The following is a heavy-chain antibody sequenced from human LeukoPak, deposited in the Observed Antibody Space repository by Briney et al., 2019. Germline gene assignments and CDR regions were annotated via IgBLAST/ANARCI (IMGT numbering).Heavy chain of an antibody. V-gene: IGHV4-39*01. J-gene: IGHJ4*02. CDR1: GGSISSSSYY. D-gene: IGHD6-19*01. CDR2: IYYSGST. CDR3: ARYSGWSYRRTAFDY. Sequence: PSETLSLTCTVSGGSISSSSYYWGWIRQPPGKGLEWIGSIYYSGSTYYNPSLKSRVTISVDTSKNQFSLKLSSVTAADTAVYYCARYSGWSYRRTAFDYWGQGTLVTVSS.